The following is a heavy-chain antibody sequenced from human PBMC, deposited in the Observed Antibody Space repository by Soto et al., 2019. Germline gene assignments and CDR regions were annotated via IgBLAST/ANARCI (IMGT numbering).Heavy chain of an antibody. J-gene: IGHJ4*02. D-gene: IGHD2-15*01. V-gene: IGHV1-69*13. CDR3: VCNRDACSGGSCYRFDY. CDR1: GGTFSSYA. Sequence: ASVKVSCKASGGTFSSYAISWVRQAPGQGLEWMGGIIPIFGTANYAQKFQGRVTITADESTSTAYMELSSLRSEDTAVYYCVCNRDACSGGSCYRFDYWGQGALVPAS. CDR2: IIPIFGTA.